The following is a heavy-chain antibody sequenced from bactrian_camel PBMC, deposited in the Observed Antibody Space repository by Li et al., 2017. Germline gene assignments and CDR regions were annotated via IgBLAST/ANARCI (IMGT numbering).Heavy chain of an antibody. CDR3: VKSGTTWFSYYDH. Sequence: HVQLVESGGGSVQAGGSLRLSCATSGITYSRRCMGWFRQAAGKEREGVATIDSGGTTSYSDSVKGRFTISRDNSKNTAYLQMNSLRSEDTAVYYCVKSGTTWFSYYDHWGQGTQVTFS. D-gene: IGHD2*01. V-gene: IGHV3S53*01. J-gene: IGHJ4*01. CDR1: GITYSRRC. CDR2: IDSGGTT.